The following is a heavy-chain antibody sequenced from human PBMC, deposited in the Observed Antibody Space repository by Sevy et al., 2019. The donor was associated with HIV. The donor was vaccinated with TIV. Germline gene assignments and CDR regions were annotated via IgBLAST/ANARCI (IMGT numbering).Heavy chain of an antibody. D-gene: IGHD6-19*01. V-gene: IGHV3-30-3*01. CDR1: GFTFSSYA. CDR2: ISYDGSNK. CDR3: ARDREQGLVNGFDI. J-gene: IGHJ3*02. Sequence: GGSLRLSCAASGFTFSSYAMHWVRQAPGKGLEWVAVISYDGSNKYYADSVKGRFTISRDNSKNTLYLQMNSLRAEDTAGDYCARDREQGLVNGFDIWGQGTMVTVSS.